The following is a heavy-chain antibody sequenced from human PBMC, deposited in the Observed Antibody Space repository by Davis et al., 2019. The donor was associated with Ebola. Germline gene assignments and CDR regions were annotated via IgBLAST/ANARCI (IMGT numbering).Heavy chain of an antibody. Sequence: LSLTCAASGFTFSDYYMSWIRQAPGKGLEWVSYISSSGSTIYYADSVKGRFTISRDNAKNSLYLQMNSLRAEDTAVYYCARWDYGDYVLKLGAFDIWGQGTMVTVSS. J-gene: IGHJ3*02. D-gene: IGHD4-17*01. V-gene: IGHV3-11*01. CDR2: ISSSGSTI. CDR1: GFTFSDYY. CDR3: ARWDYGDYVLKLGAFDI.